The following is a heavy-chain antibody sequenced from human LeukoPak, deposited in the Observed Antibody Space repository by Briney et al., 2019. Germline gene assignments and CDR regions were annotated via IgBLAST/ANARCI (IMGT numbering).Heavy chain of an antibody. D-gene: IGHD3-10*01. J-gene: IGHJ2*01. Sequence: GASVKVSCKASGYTFTSYYMHWVRQAPGQGLEWMGWISAYNGNTNYAQKLQGRVTMTRDTSTSTVYMELSSLRSEDTAVYYCARSFAPTSYWYFDLWGRGTLVTVSS. CDR2: ISAYNGNT. CDR1: GYTFTSYY. V-gene: IGHV1-18*04. CDR3: ARSFAPTSYWYFDL.